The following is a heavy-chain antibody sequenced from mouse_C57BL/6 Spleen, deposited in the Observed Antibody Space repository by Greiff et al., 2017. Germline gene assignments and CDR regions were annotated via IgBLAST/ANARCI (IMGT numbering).Heavy chain of an antibody. CDR3: TRYRWLLLYYAMDY. Sequence: QVQLQQSGAELVRPGASVTLSCKASGYTFTDYEMHWVKQTPVHGLEWIGAIDPETGGTAYNQKFKGKAILTADKSSSTAYMELRSLTSEDSAVYYCTRYRWLLLYYAMDYWGQGTSVTVSS. D-gene: IGHD2-3*01. V-gene: IGHV1-15*01. CDR1: GYTFTDYE. J-gene: IGHJ4*01. CDR2: IDPETGGT.